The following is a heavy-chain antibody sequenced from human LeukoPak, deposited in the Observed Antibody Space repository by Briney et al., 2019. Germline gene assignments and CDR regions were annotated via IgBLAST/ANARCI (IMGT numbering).Heavy chain of an antibody. J-gene: IGHJ5*02. Sequence: GDSLRLSCAASGFSFTSFWMTWVRQAPGKGLEWVANINQDGSEIYSVASVKGRFTIPRDNAKNSVYLQMNSLRPEDTGVYYCARDRVTMIAWGQGTQVTVSP. D-gene: IGHD3-22*01. V-gene: IGHV3-7*01. CDR1: GFSFTSFW. CDR3: ARDRVTMIA. CDR2: INQDGSEI.